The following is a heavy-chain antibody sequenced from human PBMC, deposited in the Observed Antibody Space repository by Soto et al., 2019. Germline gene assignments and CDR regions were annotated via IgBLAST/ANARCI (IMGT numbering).Heavy chain of an antibody. V-gene: IGHV3-30*03. CDR2: ISYDGSNK. J-gene: IGHJ6*02. Sequence: QVQLVESGGGVIQPGRSLRLSCAASGFTFSSYGMHWVRQAPGKGLEWVAVISYDGSNKYYADSVKGRFTISRDNSKNTLYLQMNSLRAEDTAVYYCARTLDIVATIPALYGMDVWGQGTTVTVSS. CDR1: GFTFSSYG. D-gene: IGHD5-12*01. CDR3: ARTLDIVATIPALYGMDV.